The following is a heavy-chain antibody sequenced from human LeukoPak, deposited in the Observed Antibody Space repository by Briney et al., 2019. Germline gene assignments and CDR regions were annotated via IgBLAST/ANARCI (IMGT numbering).Heavy chain of an antibody. V-gene: IGHV3-74*01. Sequence: GGSLRLSCAASGFTFSSYWMHWVRQAPGKGLVWVSRINSDGSSTSYADSVKGRFTISRDNAKNTLYLQMNSLRAEDTAVYCCARQVGDWYNWFDPWGQGTLVTVSS. D-gene: IGHD2-21*02. J-gene: IGHJ5*02. CDR2: INSDGSST. CDR1: GFTFSSYW. CDR3: ARQVGDWYNWFDP.